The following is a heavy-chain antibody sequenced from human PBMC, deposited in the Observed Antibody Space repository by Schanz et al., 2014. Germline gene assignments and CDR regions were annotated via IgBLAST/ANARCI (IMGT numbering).Heavy chain of an antibody. J-gene: IGHJ4*02. D-gene: IGHD6-13*01. V-gene: IGHV3-7*02. Sequence: EVELVESGGGLVQPGGSLRLSCAASGFSFSDHAMDWVRQAPGKGPEWVANIKHDGSVKDYVDSVEGRFTISRDNAKRSLFLQTNSLRVEDTAVYFCVSQTGSPNYWGQGTLVTVSS. CDR1: GFSFSDHA. CDR3: VSQTGSPNY. CDR2: IKHDGSVK.